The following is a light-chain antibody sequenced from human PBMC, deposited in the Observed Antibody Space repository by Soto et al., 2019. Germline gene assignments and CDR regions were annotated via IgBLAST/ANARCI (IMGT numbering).Light chain of an antibody. Sequence: QSALTQPASVSGSPGQSITISCTGTSSDVGGYNTVSWYQQHPGRAPKLMIYEVSNRPSGVSDRFSGSKSGNTASLTIYGLQAEDEADYYCSSYTSASTLVFGTGTKVTVL. V-gene: IGLV2-14*01. J-gene: IGLJ1*01. CDR1: SSDVGGYNT. CDR3: SSYTSASTLV. CDR2: EVS.